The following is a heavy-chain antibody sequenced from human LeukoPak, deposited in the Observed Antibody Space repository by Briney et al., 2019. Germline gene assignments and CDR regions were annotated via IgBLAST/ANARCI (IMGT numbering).Heavy chain of an antibody. V-gene: IGHV1-2*02. D-gene: IGHD7-27*01. Sequence: ASVKVSCKASGYTFTDNHMYWIRQAPGQGPECMGWINPNSGGTNYAQKFQGRITMTRDTSISTAHMELSRLTSDDTAIYFCARELGRNAFDIWGQGTMVTVSP. CDR3: ARELGRNAFDI. CDR1: GYTFTDNH. J-gene: IGHJ3*02. CDR2: INPNSGGT.